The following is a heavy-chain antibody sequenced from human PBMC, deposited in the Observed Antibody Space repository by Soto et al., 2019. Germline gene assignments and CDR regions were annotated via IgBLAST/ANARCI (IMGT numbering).Heavy chain of an antibody. CDR1: GFTFSSYG. D-gene: IGHD6-19*01. V-gene: IGHV3-30*18. CDR3: AKDLTAQEMAGDS. CDR2: ISYDGSNK. J-gene: IGHJ4*02. Sequence: GGSLRRSCAASGFTFSSYGMHWVRQAPGKGLEWVAVISYDGSNKYYADSVKGRFTISRDNSKNTLYLQMNSLRAEDTAVYYCAKDLTAQEMAGDSWGQGTLVTVSS.